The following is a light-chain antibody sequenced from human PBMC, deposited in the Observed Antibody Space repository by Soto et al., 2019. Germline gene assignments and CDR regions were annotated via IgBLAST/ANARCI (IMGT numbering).Light chain of an antibody. J-gene: IGLJ2*01. Sequence: QSALTQPASVSGSPGQSITISCTGTSSDVGHYNYVSWYQQYPGKAPKLMIYDVNTRPSGVSNRFSGSKSGNTASLTISGLQAEDEAEYYCCSYTSSSTRIFGGGTKLTVL. V-gene: IGLV2-14*01. CDR1: SSDVGHYNY. CDR3: CSYTSSSTRI. CDR2: DVN.